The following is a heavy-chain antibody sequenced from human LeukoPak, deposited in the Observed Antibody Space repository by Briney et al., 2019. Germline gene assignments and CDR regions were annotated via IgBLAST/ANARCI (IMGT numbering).Heavy chain of an antibody. CDR3: ARDYRSGWYYFDY. J-gene: IGHJ4*02. V-gene: IGHV3-48*03. Sequence: SGGSLRLSCAASGFTFSSYEMNWVRQAPGKGLEWVSYISSSGDTIYYADSVKGRFTISRDNAKNSLFLQMNSLRAEDTAVYYCARDYRSGWYYFDYWGQGTLVTVSS. CDR2: ISSSGDTI. D-gene: IGHD6-19*01. CDR1: GFTFSSYE.